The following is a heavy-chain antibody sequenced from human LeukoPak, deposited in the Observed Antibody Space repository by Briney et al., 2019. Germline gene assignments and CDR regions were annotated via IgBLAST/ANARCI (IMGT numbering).Heavy chain of an antibody. CDR2: IYYSGST. Sequence: SETLSLTCTVSGGSISSSSYYWGWLRQPPGKGLEWIGSIYYSGSTYYNPSLKSRVTISVDTSKNQFSLKLSSVTAADTAVYYCARHLAEGSYYYGMDVWGQGTTVTVSS. CDR1: GGSISSSSYY. J-gene: IGHJ6*02. CDR3: ARHLAEGSYYYGMDV. V-gene: IGHV4-39*01. D-gene: IGHD3-10*01.